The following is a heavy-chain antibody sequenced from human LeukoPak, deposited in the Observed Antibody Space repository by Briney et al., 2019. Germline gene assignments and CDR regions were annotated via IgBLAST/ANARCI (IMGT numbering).Heavy chain of an antibody. Sequence: PSGTLSLTCDVSGGSIDSTNWWNWVRQPPGKGLEWIGEIHHDGRINYNPSLKSRVTLSVDKSKNQFSLRLNSVTAADTAMYYCARSHDHLWGNYPDYWGQGTLVTVSS. CDR2: IHHDGRI. V-gene: IGHV4-4*02. D-gene: IGHD3-16*02. CDR1: GGSIDSTNW. J-gene: IGHJ4*02. CDR3: ARSHDHLWGNYPDY.